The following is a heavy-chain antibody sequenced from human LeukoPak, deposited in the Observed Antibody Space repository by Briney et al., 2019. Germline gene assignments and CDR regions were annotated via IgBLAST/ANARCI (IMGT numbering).Heavy chain of an antibody. V-gene: IGHV3-43*02. CDR1: GFTFDDYA. Sequence: GGSLRLSCAASGFTFDDYAMHWVRQAPGKGLEWVSLISGDGGSTYYADSVKGRFTISRDNSKTSLYLQMNSLRTEDTALYYCAKGGGSSWYFPAFDIWGQGTMVTVSS. J-gene: IGHJ3*02. D-gene: IGHD6-13*01. CDR3: AKGGGSSWYFPAFDI. CDR2: ISGDGGST.